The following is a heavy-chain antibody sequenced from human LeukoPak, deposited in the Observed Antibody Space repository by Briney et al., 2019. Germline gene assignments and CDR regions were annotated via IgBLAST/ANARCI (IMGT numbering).Heavy chain of an antibody. J-gene: IGHJ6*03. D-gene: IGHD2-2*01. CDR3: AEDEVVPGYYYTDV. V-gene: IGHV3-30*02. CDR1: GFTFSSYW. Sequence: TGGSLRLSCAASGFTFSSYWMSWVRQAPGMGLEWVAFIRYDGGNTYYADSVKGRFTISRDNSKNTLYLQMNSLNAEDTAVYYCAEDEVVPGYYYTDVWGRGTTVTTSS. CDR2: IRYDGGNT.